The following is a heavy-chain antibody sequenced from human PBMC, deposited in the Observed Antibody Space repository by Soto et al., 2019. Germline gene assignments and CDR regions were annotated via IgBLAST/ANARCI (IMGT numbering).Heavy chain of an antibody. V-gene: IGHV3-30*03. D-gene: IGHD3-3*01. Sequence: GGSLRLSCAASGFTFSDYGMHWVRQAPGTGLEWVAVISYDGSDKYYADSVKGRFTISRDNSKNRLYLQMNSLRAEDTAVYYCATMERLFDYWGQGTPVTVSS. CDR3: ATMERLFDY. CDR2: ISYDGSDK. J-gene: IGHJ4*02. CDR1: GFTFSDYG.